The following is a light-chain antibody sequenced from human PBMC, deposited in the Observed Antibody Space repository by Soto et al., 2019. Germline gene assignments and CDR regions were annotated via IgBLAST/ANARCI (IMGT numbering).Light chain of an antibody. J-gene: IGLJ1*01. CDR3: QSYDSSRSPLYV. Sequence: QSVLPQPPSVSGAPGQRVSISCTCSSSNIGAGYDVHWYQHLPGTAPKRLIYANNNRPSGVPDRFSGSKSGTSASRAITGLQAEDESDYYCQSYDSSRSPLYVFGPGTKLTVL. V-gene: IGLV1-40*01. CDR2: ANN. CDR1: SSNIGAGYD.